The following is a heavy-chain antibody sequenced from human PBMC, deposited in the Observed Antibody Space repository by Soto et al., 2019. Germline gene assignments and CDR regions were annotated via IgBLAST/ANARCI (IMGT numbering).Heavy chain of an antibody. D-gene: IGHD3-10*01. J-gene: IGHJ5*02. Sequence: PSETLSLTCTVSGGSISSYYWSWIRQPPGKGLDWFWYIYYSGSTNYNPSLKSRVTISVDTSKNHFSLKLSSVTAADTAVYYCARDIMLYYGSGSYRWFDPWGQGTLVTVSS. CDR2: IYYSGST. V-gene: IGHV4-59*01. CDR1: GGSISSYY. CDR3: ARDIMLYYGSGSYRWFDP.